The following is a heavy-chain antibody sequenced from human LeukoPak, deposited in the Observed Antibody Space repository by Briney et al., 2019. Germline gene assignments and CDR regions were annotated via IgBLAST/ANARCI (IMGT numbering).Heavy chain of an antibody. CDR2: IRSKAYGGTT. J-gene: IGHJ4*02. CDR3: TPANGDY. CDR1: GFTFGDYA. Sequence: GGSLRLSCTASGFTFGDYAMSWVRQAPGKGLEWVGFIRSKAYGGTTEYAASVKGRFTISRDDSKSIAYLQMNSLKTEDTAVYYCTPANGDYWGQGTLVTVSS. D-gene: IGHD1-1*01. V-gene: IGHV3-49*04.